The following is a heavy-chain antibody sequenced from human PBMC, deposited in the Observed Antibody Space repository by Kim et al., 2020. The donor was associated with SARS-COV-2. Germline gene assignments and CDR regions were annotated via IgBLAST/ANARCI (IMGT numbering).Heavy chain of an antibody. CDR3: AKGPRVEWLLYPYYYYGVDV. CDR1: GFTFSSYG. D-gene: IGHD3-3*01. CDR2: ISYDGSNK. J-gene: IGHJ6*02. V-gene: IGHV3-30*18. Sequence: GGSLRLSCAASGFTFSSYGMHWVRQAPGKGLEWVAVISYDGSNKYYADSVKGRFTISRDNSKNTLYLQMNSLRAEDTAEYYCAKGPRVEWLLYPYYYYGVDVWGQGTTVTVSS.